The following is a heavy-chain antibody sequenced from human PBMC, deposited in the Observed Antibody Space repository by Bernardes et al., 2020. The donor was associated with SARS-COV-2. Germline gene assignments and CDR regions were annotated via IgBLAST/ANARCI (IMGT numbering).Heavy chain of an antibody. D-gene: IGHD2-8*01. CDR1: GFRFNNYA. CDR3: AKARSLFMLYYDDAFDF. CDR2: LSYDVSNI. J-gene: IGHJ3*01. V-gene: IGHV3-30*18. Sequence: GGSLRLSCAASGFRFNNYAMHWVRQAPGKGLEWVADLSYDVSNINFADSVKGRITVSRDSAKNIVYLQMTSLRSEDTAVYYCAKARSLFMLYYDDAFDFWGQGTMVIVSS.